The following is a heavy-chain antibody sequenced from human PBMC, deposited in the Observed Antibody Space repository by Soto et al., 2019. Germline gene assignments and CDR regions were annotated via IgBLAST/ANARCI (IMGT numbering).Heavy chain of an antibody. V-gene: IGHV3-23*01. J-gene: IGHJ5*02. CDR1: GFIFSGYA. CDR2: ISGTGVNT. CDR3: AKDSVHNLYRTSSLEDCFGP. Sequence: GGSLRLSCEASGFIFSGYAITWVRQAPGKGLEWVSTISGTGVNTYYADSVKGRFTVSRGNSKNTVWLQMNSLRAADSSVYYCAKDSVHNLYRTSSLEDCFGPWGQGTLVTVSS. D-gene: IGHD6-6*01.